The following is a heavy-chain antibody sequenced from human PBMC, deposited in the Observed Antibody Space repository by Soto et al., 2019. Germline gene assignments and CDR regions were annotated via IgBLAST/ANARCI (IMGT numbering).Heavy chain of an antibody. Sequence: SVKVSFKASGGTFSSYAISWLRQAPGQGLEWMGGIIPIFGTANYAQKFQGRVTITADESTSTAYMELSSLRSEDTAVYYCATSLHGSGSYGYWGQGTLVTVSS. CDR3: ATSLHGSGSYGY. CDR1: GGTFSSYA. V-gene: IGHV1-69*13. CDR2: IIPIFGTA. J-gene: IGHJ4*02. D-gene: IGHD3-10*01.